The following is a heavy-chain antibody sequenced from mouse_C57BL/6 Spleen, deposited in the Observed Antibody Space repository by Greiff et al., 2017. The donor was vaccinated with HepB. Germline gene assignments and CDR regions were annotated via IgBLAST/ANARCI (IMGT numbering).Heavy chain of an antibody. CDR2: INPNNGGT. D-gene: IGHD1-1*01. J-gene: IGHJ3*01. Sequence: EVQLQQSGPELVKPGASVKMSCKASGYTFTDYNMHWVKQSHGKSLEWIGYINPNNGGTSYNQKFKGKATLTVNKSSSTAYMELRSLTSEDSAVYYCARASTIARVVEAGFDYWGQGTLVTVSA. CDR3: ARASTIARVVEAGFDY. CDR1: GYTFTDYN. V-gene: IGHV1-22*01.